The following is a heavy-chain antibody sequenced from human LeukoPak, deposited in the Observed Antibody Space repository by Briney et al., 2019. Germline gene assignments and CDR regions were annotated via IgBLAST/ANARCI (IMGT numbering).Heavy chain of an antibody. J-gene: IGHJ4*02. Sequence: PGGSLRLSCAASGFTFSSYSMNWVRQAPGKGLEWVSSITSGSNYIYYADSVRGRFTISRDNAENSLYLQMNSLRAEDTAVYYCARSPLGVRFLEWFADYWGQGTLVTVSS. CDR3: ARSPLGVRFLEWFADY. CDR1: GFTFSSYS. CDR2: ITSGSNYI. D-gene: IGHD3-3*01. V-gene: IGHV3-21*01.